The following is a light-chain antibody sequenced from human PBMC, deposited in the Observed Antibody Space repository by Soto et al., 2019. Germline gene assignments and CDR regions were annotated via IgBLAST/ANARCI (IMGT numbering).Light chain of an antibody. CDR1: QSVSSSY. Sequence: EIVLTQSPGTLSLSPGERATPSCRASQSVSSSYLAWYQQKPGQAPRLLIYGASSRATGIPDRFSGSGSGTDFTLTIGRLEPEDFPVYYCQQYGSSTWTFGQGTKV. CDR2: GAS. V-gene: IGKV3-20*01. CDR3: QQYGSSTWT. J-gene: IGKJ1*01.